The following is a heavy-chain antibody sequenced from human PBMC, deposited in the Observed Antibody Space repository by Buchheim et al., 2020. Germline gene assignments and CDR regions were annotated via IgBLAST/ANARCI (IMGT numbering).Heavy chain of an antibody. CDR1: GFTFSISA. CDR2: ISGSGGST. D-gene: IGHD6-19*01. V-gene: IGHV3-23*01. J-gene: IGHJ5*02. CDR3: AKGRNSSGWRSQES. Sequence: EVQLLESGGGLVQPGGSLRLSCAASGFTFSISAMSWVRQAPGKGLEWVSTISGSGGSTYYADSGKGRFTISRDNSKNTLYLQMNSLRAEDTAVYYCAKGRNSSGWRSQESWGQGTL.